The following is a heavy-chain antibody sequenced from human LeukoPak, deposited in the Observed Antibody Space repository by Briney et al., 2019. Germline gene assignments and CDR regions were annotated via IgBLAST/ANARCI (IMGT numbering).Heavy chain of an antibody. CDR2: IYYSGST. CDR1: GGSISSYY. CDR3: ARTIREFDP. V-gene: IGHV4-59*01. J-gene: IGHJ5*02. Sequence: KTSETLSLTCTVSGGSISSYYWSWIRQPPGKGLEWIGYIYYSGSTNYNPSLKSRVTISVDTSKNQFSLKLSSVTAADTAVYYCARTIREFDPWGQGTLVTVSS.